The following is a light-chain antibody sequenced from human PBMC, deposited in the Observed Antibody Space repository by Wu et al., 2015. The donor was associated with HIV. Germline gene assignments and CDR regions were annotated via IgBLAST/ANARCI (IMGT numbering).Light chain of an antibody. CDR1: QSVSSN. Sequence: IVMTQSPGTLSVSPGERATLSCRASQSVSSNLAWYQHKPGQAPRLLIYDASTKATGVPARISGSGSGTEFTLTISSMRSEDFALYYCQQYNKWPRTFAQGTKVEIK. CDR2: DAS. V-gene: IGKV3-15*01. J-gene: IGKJ1*01. CDR3: QQYNKWPRT.